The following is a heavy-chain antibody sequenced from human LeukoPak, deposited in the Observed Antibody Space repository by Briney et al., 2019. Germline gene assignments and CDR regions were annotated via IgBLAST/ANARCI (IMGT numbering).Heavy chain of an antibody. V-gene: IGHV4-30-2*01. CDR2: IYHSGST. J-gene: IGHJ5*02. Sequence: SETLSLTCAVSGGSISSGGYSWSWIWQPPGKGLEWIGYIYHSGSTYYNPSLKSRVTISVDRSKNQFSLKLSSVTAADTAVYYCARDPGGSPGWFDPWGQGTLVTVSS. CDR1: GGSISSGGYS. CDR3: ARDPGGSPGWFDP.